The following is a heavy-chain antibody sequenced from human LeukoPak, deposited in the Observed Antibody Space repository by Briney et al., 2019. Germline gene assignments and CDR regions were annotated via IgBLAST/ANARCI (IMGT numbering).Heavy chain of an antibody. V-gene: IGHV1-2*02. J-gene: IGHJ5*02. CDR3: ARGVLAGYDSSGYRFYNLFDP. CDR1: GYTFTDYY. CDR2: NNPNSGGT. Sequence: ASVKVSCKASGYTFTDYYMHWVRQAPGQGLEWMGWNNPNSGGTNYAQKFQGRVTMTRDTSISTAYVELSRLRSDDTAVYYCARGVLAGYDSSGYRFYNLFDPWGQGTLVTVSS. D-gene: IGHD3-22*01.